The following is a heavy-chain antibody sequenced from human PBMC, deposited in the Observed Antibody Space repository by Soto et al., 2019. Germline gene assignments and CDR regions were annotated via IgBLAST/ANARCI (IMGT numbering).Heavy chain of an antibody. CDR1: GGSISTSSYY. CDR2: IYYSGTS. Sequence: PSETLSLTCTVSGGSISTSSYYWGWIRQPPGKGLEWIGTIYYSGTSYHSPSLKSRVTISVDTSKNQFSLKLSSVTAADTAVYYCARGNITGLFDYWGQGTPVTVSS. J-gene: IGHJ4*02. V-gene: IGHV4-39*02. D-gene: IGHD2-8*02. CDR3: ARGNITGLFDY.